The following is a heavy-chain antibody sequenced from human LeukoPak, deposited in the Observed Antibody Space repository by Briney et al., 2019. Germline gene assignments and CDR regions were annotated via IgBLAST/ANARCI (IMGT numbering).Heavy chain of an antibody. V-gene: IGHV4-61*01. Sequence: SETLSLTCTVSGGSVNSGSYYWSWVRQPLGKGLEWIGYIYFSGSTYYNPSLRSRAIISIDTSKNQFFLKLTSMTAADTAVYYCGRTSDRWELPRLWGQGTLVTVSS. J-gene: IGHJ4*02. CDR2: IYFSGST. D-gene: IGHD1-26*01. CDR1: GGSVNSGSYY. CDR3: GRTSDRWELPRL.